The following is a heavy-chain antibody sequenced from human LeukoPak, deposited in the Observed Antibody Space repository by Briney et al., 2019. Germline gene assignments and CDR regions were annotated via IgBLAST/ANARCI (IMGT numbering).Heavy chain of an antibody. Sequence: SSETLSLTCTVSGGSISSSSYYWSWIRQPAGKGLEWIGHIYTSESTNYNPSLKSRVTISVDTSKTQFSLKLSSVTAADTAVYYCAREVETGTTTFYYFYYYIDVWGKGTTVTISS. J-gene: IGHJ6*03. CDR2: IYTSEST. CDR1: GGSISSSSYY. V-gene: IGHV4-61*09. CDR3: AREVETGTTTFYYFYYYIDV. D-gene: IGHD1-1*01.